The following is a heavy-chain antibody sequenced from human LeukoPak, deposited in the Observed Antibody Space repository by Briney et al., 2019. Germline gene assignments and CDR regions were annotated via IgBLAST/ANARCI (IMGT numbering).Heavy chain of an antibody. CDR2: IYTGDSNT. D-gene: IGHD4-11*01. J-gene: IGHJ4*02. V-gene: IGHV5-51*01. CDR3: ARLQSYYFNY. Sequence: GESLKISCKGFGYSFTNSWIGXGXXXPGKXXEXMGNIYTGDSNTRYSPSFKGQVTISADKSISTASLQWSGLKASDTAMYYCARLQSYYFNYWGQGTLVTVSS. CDR1: GYSFTNSW.